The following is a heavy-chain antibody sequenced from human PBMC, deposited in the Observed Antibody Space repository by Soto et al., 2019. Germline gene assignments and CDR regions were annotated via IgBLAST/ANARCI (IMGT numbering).Heavy chain of an antibody. J-gene: IGHJ3*02. CDR2: IYYSGRT. V-gene: IGHV4-30-2*05. CDR3: ARDVDSTILKPNDAFGI. D-gene: IGHD5-18*01. CDR1: GASISYGGFS. Sequence: PSETLSLTCTVSGASISYGGFSWSWIRQSPGKGLEWVGSIYYSGRTYYNPSLESRIAMTVDTSQNQFSLKLSSVTAADSAVYFCARDVDSTILKPNDAFGIWGQGSMVTVSS.